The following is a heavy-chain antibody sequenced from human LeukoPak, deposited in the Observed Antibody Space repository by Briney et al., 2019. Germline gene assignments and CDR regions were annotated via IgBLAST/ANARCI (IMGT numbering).Heavy chain of an antibody. CDR2: IHYSGST. CDR1: GGSISSSSYY. Sequence: SETLSLTCTVSGGSISSSSYYWGWIRQPPGKGLEWIGSIHYSGSTYYNPSLKSRVTISVDTSKNQFSLKLSSVTAADTAVYYCAREEKGYDYVWGSYRVRWFDPWGQGTLVTVSS. CDR3: AREEKGYDYVWGSYRVRWFDP. J-gene: IGHJ5*02. D-gene: IGHD3-16*02. V-gene: IGHV4-39*07.